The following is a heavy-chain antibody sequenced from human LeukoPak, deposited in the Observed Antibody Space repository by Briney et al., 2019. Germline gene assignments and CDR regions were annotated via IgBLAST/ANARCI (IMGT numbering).Heavy chain of an antibody. Sequence: PGGSLRLSCAASGFTFSRFSMSWVRQAPGKGLEWVASINQDGTEKYYVDSLKGRFTISRDNAKNSLYLQMNSLRAEDTAVFYCARTSQGQQLLHVFNSWGQGTLVTVSS. J-gene: IGHJ5*01. CDR2: INQDGTEK. D-gene: IGHD1-1*01. CDR3: ARTSQGQQLLHVFNS. CDR1: GFTFSRFS. V-gene: IGHV3-7*01.